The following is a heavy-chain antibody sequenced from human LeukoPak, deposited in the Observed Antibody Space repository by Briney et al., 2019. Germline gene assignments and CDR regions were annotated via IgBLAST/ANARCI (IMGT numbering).Heavy chain of an antibody. CDR3: AKGGGRLYYFDY. D-gene: IGHD4-23*01. J-gene: IGHJ4*02. Sequence: PGGSLRLSCAASGFTFSRFTMNWGRQAPGKGLEWVSGISGSDSSTYYADSVKGRFTISRDNSKNTLYLQMNSLRAEDTAVYYCAKGGGRLYYFDYWGQGTLVTVSS. CDR2: ISGSDSST. CDR1: GFTFSRFT. V-gene: IGHV3-23*01.